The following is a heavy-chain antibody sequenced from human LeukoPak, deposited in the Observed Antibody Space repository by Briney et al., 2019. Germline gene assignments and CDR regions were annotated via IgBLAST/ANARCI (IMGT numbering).Heavy chain of an antibody. CDR1: GFTFTDHP. Sequence: KTGGSLRLSCAASGFTFTDHPMNWVRQAPGKGLEWISYIGGDGIAFYADSVKGRFTASKDDARKSMYLQMNSLRVEDTAVYYCAKDRANWAIDDRGQGTQVTVSS. CDR3: AKDRANWAIDD. D-gene: IGHD3-16*01. CDR2: IGGDGIA. V-gene: IGHV3-69-1*01. J-gene: IGHJ4*02.